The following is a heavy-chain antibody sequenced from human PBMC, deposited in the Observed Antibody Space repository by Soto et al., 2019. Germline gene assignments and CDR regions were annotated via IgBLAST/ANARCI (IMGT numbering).Heavy chain of an antibody. Sequence: QVQLQESGPGLVQPSQTLSLTCTVSGASIGSGSYYWSWIRQYPGEGLVWIGHIYDSGRTYYNPSLENRVSISIDRSKNEFSLTLTSVTAADTAVYYCARLTTIITGAFDDWGLGTVVTVSS. CDR3: ARLTTIITGAFDD. CDR1: GASIGSGSYY. J-gene: IGHJ4*02. CDR2: IYDSGRT. D-gene: IGHD7-27*01. V-gene: IGHV4-31*03.